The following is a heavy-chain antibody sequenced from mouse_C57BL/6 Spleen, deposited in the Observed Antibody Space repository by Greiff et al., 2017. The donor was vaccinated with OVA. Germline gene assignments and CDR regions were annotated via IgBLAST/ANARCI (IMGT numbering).Heavy chain of an antibody. D-gene: IGHD1-1*01. CDR2: IYPGDGDT. CDR3: VPTTVVSDYFDY. J-gene: IGHJ2*01. Sequence: QVQLQQSGPELVKPGASVKISCKASGYAFSSSWMNWVKQRPGKGLEWIGRIYPGDGDTNYNGKFKGKATLTADKSSSTAYMQLSSLTSEDSAVYFCVPTTVVSDYFDYWGQGTTLTVSS. CDR1: GYAFSSSW. V-gene: IGHV1-82*01.